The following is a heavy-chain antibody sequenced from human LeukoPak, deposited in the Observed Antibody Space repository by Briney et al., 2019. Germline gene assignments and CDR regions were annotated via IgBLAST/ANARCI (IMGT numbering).Heavy chain of an antibody. D-gene: IGHD4-17*01. Sequence: GGTLRLSCAASGFTFSRYAMTWVRQAPGKGLEWFSSISASGGNTYYADSVKGRFTISRDNSKNTLYLQMNSLRAEDTAIYYCARGGDYGVKIDYWGQGTLVTVSS. J-gene: IGHJ4*02. CDR1: GFTFSRYA. CDR2: ISASGGNT. V-gene: IGHV3-23*01. CDR3: ARGGDYGVKIDY.